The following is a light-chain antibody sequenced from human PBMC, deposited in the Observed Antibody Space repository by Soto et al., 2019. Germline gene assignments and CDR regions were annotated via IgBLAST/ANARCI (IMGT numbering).Light chain of an antibody. CDR2: RAS. CDR3: QQYNEWPIT. Sequence: EIVLTQSPATLSVSPGERATLSCRASQNVGSLVAWYQQRPGQPPRLLLYRASSRATGISGSCSCSGSGAEFTLTITSLQSEDFAVYYYQQYNEWPITFGQGTRVEIK. V-gene: IGKV3-15*01. J-gene: IGKJ5*01. CDR1: QNVGSL.